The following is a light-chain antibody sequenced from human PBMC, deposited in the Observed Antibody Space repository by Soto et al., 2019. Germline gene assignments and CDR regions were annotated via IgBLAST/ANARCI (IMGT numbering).Light chain of an antibody. V-gene: IGKV3D-15*01. CDR1: QNVNTY. CDR2: GAS. J-gene: IGKJ4*01. Sequence: EIVLTQSPATLSLSPGERATLSCKASQNVNTYIAWYQHKPGQTPRLLIYGASTRPTGIPARFSGSGSGTEFTLTISSLQSEDSAVYYCQQYNDWPLTFGGGTKVDIK. CDR3: QQYNDWPLT.